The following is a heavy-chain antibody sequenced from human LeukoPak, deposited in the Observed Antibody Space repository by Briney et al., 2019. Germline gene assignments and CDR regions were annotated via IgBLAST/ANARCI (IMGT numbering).Heavy chain of an antibody. V-gene: IGHV1-69*01. CDR1: GGTFISYA. CDR3: ASGRGNFGWSSFIYFDY. J-gene: IGHJ4*02. Sequence: SVLVSSKASGGTFISYAISWVRQAPGQGLEGMGGIIPTFGTANYSQKFQGRVTITSDESTSKAHIELSNLRAADTAAYYCASGRGNFGWSSFIYFDYWGQGTLVTVSS. D-gene: IGHD3-9*01. CDR2: IIPTFGTA.